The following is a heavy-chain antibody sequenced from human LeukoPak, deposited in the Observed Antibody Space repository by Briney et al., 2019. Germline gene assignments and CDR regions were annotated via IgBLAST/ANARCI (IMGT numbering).Heavy chain of an antibody. D-gene: IGHD2-21*02. CDR1: GFTFSSYA. CDR3: ARCGGDCYTSTQGFDY. CDR2: ISYDGNHI. J-gene: IGHJ4*02. Sequence: PGRSLRLSGAASGFTFSSYAMHWVRQAPGKGLEWVAVISYDGNHIFYADSVKGRFTISRDNSKNTLYLQMNSLTTEDTAVYYCARCGGDCYTSTQGFDYWGQGTLVTVSS. V-gene: IGHV3-30*04.